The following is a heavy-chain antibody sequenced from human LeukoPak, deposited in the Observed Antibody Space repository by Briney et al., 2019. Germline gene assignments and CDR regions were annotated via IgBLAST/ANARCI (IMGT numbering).Heavy chain of an antibody. J-gene: IGHJ5*02. Sequence: GGSLRLSCAASGFTFISYSMNWVRQAPGKGLEWVSSISSSSSYIYYADSVKGRFTNSRDNAKKSLYLQMNSLRAEDTAVYYCARKTIAAAGKGFDPWGQGTLVTVSS. V-gene: IGHV3-21*01. CDR3: ARKTIAAAGKGFDP. CDR1: GFTFISYS. D-gene: IGHD6-13*01. CDR2: ISSSSSYI.